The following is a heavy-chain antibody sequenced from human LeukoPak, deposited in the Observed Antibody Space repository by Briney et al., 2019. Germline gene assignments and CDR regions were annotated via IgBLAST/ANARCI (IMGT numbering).Heavy chain of an antibody. V-gene: IGHV3-21*01. CDR3: VRDRGGGNWLDY. CDR1: GFSFSTYN. D-gene: IGHD1-20*01. Sequence: GGSLRLSCATSGFSFSTYNMNWVRQAPGKGLEWVSSVSSSSSYIYYSDSVKGRFTISRDNAKNSLFLQMNSLRAEDTAVYFCVRDRGGGNWLDYWGQGTLVTVSS. CDR2: VSSSSSYI. J-gene: IGHJ4*02.